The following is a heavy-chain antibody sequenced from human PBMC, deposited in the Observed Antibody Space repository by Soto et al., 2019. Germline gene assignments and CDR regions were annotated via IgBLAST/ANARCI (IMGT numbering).Heavy chain of an antibody. CDR3: ARPGEIITILGVAQNYYYYGMDV. D-gene: IGHD3-3*01. V-gene: IGHV1-69*01. J-gene: IGHJ6*02. Sequence: WASVKVSRTASGGTFSSYAISWVRQAPGQGLEWMGGIIPIFGTANYAQKFQGRVTITADESTSTAYMELSSLRSEDTAVYYCARPGEIITILGVAQNYYYYGMDVWGQGSTVTVSS. CDR2: IIPIFGTA. CDR1: GGTFSSYA.